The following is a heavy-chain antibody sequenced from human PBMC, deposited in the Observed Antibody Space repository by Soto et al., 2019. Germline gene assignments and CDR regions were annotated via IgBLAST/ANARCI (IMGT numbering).Heavy chain of an antibody. CDR1: GFTFSSYG. D-gene: IGHD6-6*01. J-gene: IGHJ4*02. CDR2: IWYDGSNK. Sequence: QVQLVESGGGVVQPGRSLRLSCAASGFTFSSYGMHWVRQAPGKGLEWVAVIWYDGSNKHYADPVKGRFTISRDNSKKTLSLHMTSLRAEDTAIYYCARDIDEYSNSSGFDNWGQGTLFTVSS. V-gene: IGHV3-33*01. CDR3: ARDIDEYSNSSGFDN.